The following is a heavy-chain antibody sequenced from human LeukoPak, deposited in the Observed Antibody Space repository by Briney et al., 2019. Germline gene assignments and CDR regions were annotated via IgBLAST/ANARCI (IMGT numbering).Heavy chain of an antibody. Sequence: SETLSLTCTVSGGSISSYYWSWIRQPPGKGLEWIGYIHYSGSTTYNPSLKSRVTISVDTSKNQFSLKLSSVTAADTAVYYCARSSGRWSGDYYHHYMDVWGRGTTVTISS. V-gene: IGHV4-59*01. CDR1: GGSISSYY. CDR2: IHYSGST. J-gene: IGHJ6*03. D-gene: IGHD2-15*01. CDR3: ARSSGRWSGDYYHHYMDV.